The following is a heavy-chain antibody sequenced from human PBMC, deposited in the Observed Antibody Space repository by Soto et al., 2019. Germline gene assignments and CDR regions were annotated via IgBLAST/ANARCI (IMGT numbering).Heavy chain of an antibody. D-gene: IGHD5-18*01. J-gene: IGHJ4*02. Sequence: QITLKESGPTLVKPTQTLTLTCTFSGFSLSTSGVGVGWIRQPPGKALEWLALIYWDDDKRYSSSLKSRLTITKDTSKNQVVLTMTNMDPVDTATYYCAHSRPAMVTEYYFDYWGQGTLVTVSS. CDR1: GFSLSTSGVG. CDR2: IYWDDDK. CDR3: AHSRPAMVTEYYFDY. V-gene: IGHV2-5*02.